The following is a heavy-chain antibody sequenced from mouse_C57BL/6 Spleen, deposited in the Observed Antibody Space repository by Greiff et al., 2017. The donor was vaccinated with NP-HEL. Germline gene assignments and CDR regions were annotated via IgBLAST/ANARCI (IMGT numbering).Heavy chain of an antibody. J-gene: IGHJ3*01. CDR1: GYTFTSYW. Sequence: QVHVKQPGAELVKPGASVKLSCKASGYTFTSYWMHWVKQRPGQGLEWIGMIHPNSGSTNYNEKFKSKATLTVDKSSSTAYMQLSSLTSEDSAVYYCARERSSGFAYWGQGTLVTVSA. V-gene: IGHV1-64*01. CDR3: ARERSSGFAY. D-gene: IGHD3-2*02. CDR2: IHPNSGST.